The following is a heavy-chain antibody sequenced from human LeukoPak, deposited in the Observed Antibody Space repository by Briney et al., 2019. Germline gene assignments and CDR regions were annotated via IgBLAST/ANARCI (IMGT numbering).Heavy chain of an antibody. CDR1: GGSISSSSYY. CDR2: IYTSGST. Sequence: SETLSLTCTVSGGSISSSSYYWSWIRQPAGKGLEWIGRIYTSGSTNYNPSLKSRVTISVDTSKNQFSLKLSSVTAADTAVYYCARGAEWELGAFDIWGQGTMVTVSS. V-gene: IGHV4-61*02. CDR3: ARGAEWELGAFDI. D-gene: IGHD1-26*01. J-gene: IGHJ3*02.